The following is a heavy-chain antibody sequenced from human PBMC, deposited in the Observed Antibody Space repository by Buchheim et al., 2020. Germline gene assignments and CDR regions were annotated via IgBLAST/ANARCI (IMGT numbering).Heavy chain of an antibody. CDR3: ACTTTYYDFWSGYYRFDY. CDR1: GFTFSSYA. Sequence: EVQLLESGGGLVQPGGSLRLSCAASGFTFSSYAMSWVRQAPGKGLEWVSAISGSGGSTYYADSVKGRFTISRDNSKTTLYLQMNSLRAEDTAVYYCACTTTYYDFWSGYYRFDYWGQGTL. V-gene: IGHV3-23*01. CDR2: ISGSGGST. J-gene: IGHJ4*02. D-gene: IGHD3-3*01.